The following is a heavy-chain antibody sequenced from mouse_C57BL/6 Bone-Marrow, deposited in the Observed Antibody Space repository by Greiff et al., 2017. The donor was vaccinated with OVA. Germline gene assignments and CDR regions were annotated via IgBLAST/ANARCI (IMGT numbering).Heavy chain of an antibody. Sequence: VQLKESGPELVKPGASVKISCKASGYSFTGYYMNWVKQSPEKSLEWIGEINPSTGGTTYNQKFKAKATLTVDKSSSTAYMQLKSLTSEDSAVYYCARCGNSSFAYWGQGTLVTVSA. V-gene: IGHV1-42*01. CDR1: GYSFTGYY. CDR2: INPSTGGT. D-gene: IGHD2-1*01. J-gene: IGHJ3*01. CDR3: ARCGNSSFAY.